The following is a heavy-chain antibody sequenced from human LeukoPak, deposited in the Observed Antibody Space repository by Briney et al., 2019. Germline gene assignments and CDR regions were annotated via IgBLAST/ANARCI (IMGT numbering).Heavy chain of an antibody. J-gene: IGHJ6*03. CDR1: GGTFSSYA. D-gene: IGHD1-1*01. CDR3: ARGEDDATSYYYMDV. Sequence: SVKVSCKASGGTFSSYAISWVRQAPGQGLEWMVGIIPIFGTANYAQKFQGRVTITADESTSTAYMELSSLRSEDTAVYYCARGEDDATSYYYMDVWGKGTTVTVSS. CDR2: IIPIFGTA. V-gene: IGHV1-69*01.